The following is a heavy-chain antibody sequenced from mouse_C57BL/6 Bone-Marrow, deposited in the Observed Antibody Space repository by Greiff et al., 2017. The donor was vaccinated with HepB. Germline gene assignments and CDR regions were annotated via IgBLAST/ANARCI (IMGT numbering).Heavy chain of an antibody. CDR2: ISSGGDYI. CDR3: TRDRITTVVAPSYYAMDY. J-gene: IGHJ4*01. CDR1: GFTFSSYS. V-gene: IGHV5-9-1*02. Sequence: DVMLVESGEGLVKPGGSLKLSCAASGFTFSSYSMSWVRQTPEKWLEWVAYISSGGDYIYYADTVKGRFTISRDNARNTLYLQMSSLKSEDTAMYYGTRDRITTVVAPSYYAMDYWGQGTSVTVSS. D-gene: IGHD1-1*01.